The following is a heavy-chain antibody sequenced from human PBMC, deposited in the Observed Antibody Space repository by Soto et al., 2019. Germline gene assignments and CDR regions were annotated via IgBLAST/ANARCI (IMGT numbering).Heavy chain of an antibody. CDR1: GGSISSSSYY. CDR2: IYYSERT. J-gene: IGHJ5*02. D-gene: IGHD3-10*01. Sequence: SETLSLTCTVSGGSISSSSYYWGWIRQPPGKGLEWIGTIYYSERTYYNPSLKSRVTISVDTSKNQFSLKLSSVTAADTAVYYCARPFRITMVRGVSNWFDPWGQGTLVTVSS. V-gene: IGHV4-39*01. CDR3: ARPFRITMVRGVSNWFDP.